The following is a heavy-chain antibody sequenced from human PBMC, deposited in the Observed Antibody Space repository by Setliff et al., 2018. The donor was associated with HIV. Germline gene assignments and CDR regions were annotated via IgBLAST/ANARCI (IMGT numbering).Heavy chain of an antibody. Sequence: PSETLSLTCTVSGGSISSYYWSWIRQPAGKGLEWIGRIYTSGSTNYNPSLESRVTISIDMSKNQLSLQLSSVTAADTAVYYCARGRIRYCSSTSCYSSRYNWFDHWGQGTLVTVSS. V-gene: IGHV4-4*07. CDR1: GGSISSYY. D-gene: IGHD2-2*01. CDR3: ARGRIRYCSSTSCYSSRYNWFDH. CDR2: IYTSGST. J-gene: IGHJ5*02.